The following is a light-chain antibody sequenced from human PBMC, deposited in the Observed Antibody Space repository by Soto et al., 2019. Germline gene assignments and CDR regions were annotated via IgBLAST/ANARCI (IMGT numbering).Light chain of an antibody. CDR3: SSYSTTTTAI. CDR2: DVF. CDR1: SSDIGGHNF. Sequence: ALTQPASVSGSPGQSITIACTGSSSDIGGHNFVSWYQQHPGKAPRLLIYDVFKRPSGVSSRFSGSKSGNTASLTISGLRAEDEAAYYCSSYSTTTTAIFGGGTKLTVL. J-gene: IGLJ2*01. V-gene: IGLV2-14*03.